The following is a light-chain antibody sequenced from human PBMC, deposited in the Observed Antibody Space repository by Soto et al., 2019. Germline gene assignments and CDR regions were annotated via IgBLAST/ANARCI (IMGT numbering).Light chain of an antibody. CDR1: QSLSSNY. Sequence: EIVLTQSPGTLSLSPGERATLSCRASQSLSSNYLAWYQQKPGQAPRLLIYGASSRATGIPDRFSGSGSGTDFTLTINRLEPEDYAVYYCQQFGSSPSFGPAIKVDIK. V-gene: IGKV3-20*01. CDR3: QQFGSSPS. J-gene: IGKJ3*01. CDR2: GAS.